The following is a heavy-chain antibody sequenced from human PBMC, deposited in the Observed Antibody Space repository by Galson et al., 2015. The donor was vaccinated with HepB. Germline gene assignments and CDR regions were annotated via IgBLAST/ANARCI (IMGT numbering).Heavy chain of an antibody. CDR1: GFTFGNAW. V-gene: IGHV4-34*01. Sequence: LRLSCAASGFTFGNAWMSWIRQPPGKGLEWIGEINHSGSTNYNPSLKSRVTISVDTSKNQFSLKLSSVTAADTAVYYCARGGGYSSSWYAPKYYFDYWGQGTLVTVSS. CDR3: ARGGGYSSSWYAPKYYFDY. D-gene: IGHD6-13*01. CDR2: INHSGST. J-gene: IGHJ4*02.